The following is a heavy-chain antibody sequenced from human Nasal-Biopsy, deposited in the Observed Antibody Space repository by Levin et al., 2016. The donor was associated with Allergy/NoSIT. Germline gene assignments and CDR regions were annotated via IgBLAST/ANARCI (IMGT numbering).Heavy chain of an antibody. V-gene: IGHV3-7*01. D-gene: IGHD4-11*01. CDR3: ARDRRWKEYTVTRGFYYYYYMDV. CDR2: IKQDGSQT. Sequence: GGSLRLSCVASGFNFDTYWMSWVRQAPGKGLEWVANIKQDGSQTYFVDSVKGRFTISRDNAKNTLFLQMNSLRAEDTAVYFCARDRRWKEYTVTRGFYYYYYMDVWGKGTTVTVSS. J-gene: IGHJ6*03. CDR1: GFNFDTYW.